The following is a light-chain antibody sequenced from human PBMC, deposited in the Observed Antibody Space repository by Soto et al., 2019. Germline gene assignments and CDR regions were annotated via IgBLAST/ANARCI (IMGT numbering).Light chain of an antibody. J-gene: IGKJ5*01. V-gene: IGKV3-15*01. Sequence: EIVLTQSPAILSVSPGERATLSCRASQSISRSLAWYQQKPGQAPRLLIYGASTRATGIPARFSGSGSGTEFTLTISSLQSEDFALYYCQQYNNWPPIPFGQGHDWRL. CDR3: QQYNNWPPIP. CDR2: GAS. CDR1: QSISRS.